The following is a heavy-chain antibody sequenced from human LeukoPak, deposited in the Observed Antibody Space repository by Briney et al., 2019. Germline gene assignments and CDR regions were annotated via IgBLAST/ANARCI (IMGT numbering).Heavy chain of an antibody. CDR3: ARESAYYYDSSGYPI. CDR2: ISAYNGNT. Sequence: ASVKVSCKASGYTFTSYGISWVRQAPGQGLEWMGWISAYNGNTNYAQKLQGRVTMTTDTSTSTAYMELRSLRSDDTAVYYCARESAYYYDSSGYPIWGQGTLVIVSS. V-gene: IGHV1-18*01. J-gene: IGHJ4*02. D-gene: IGHD3-22*01. CDR1: GYTFTSYG.